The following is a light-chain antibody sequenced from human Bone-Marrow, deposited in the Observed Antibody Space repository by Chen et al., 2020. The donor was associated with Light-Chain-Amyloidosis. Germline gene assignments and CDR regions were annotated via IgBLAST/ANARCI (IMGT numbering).Light chain of an antibody. V-gene: IGKV3-20*01. J-gene: IGKJ1*01. Sequence: EIVLPQSPGTVSLSPGERVTLSCRASQSVDSSYLAWYQQRPGQALRLLIYGASSRTTGIPGRLSGSGSETDFNLTISRLEPEDYAVYYCQQYGSSPQTFGQGTKVEIK. CDR1: QSVDSSY. CDR3: QQYGSSPQT. CDR2: GAS.